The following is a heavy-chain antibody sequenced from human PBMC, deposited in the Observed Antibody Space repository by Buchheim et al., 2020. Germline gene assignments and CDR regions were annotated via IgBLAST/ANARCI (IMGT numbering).Heavy chain of an antibody. D-gene: IGHD3-22*01. V-gene: IGHV3-30*18. J-gene: IGHJ2*01. CDR1: GFTFSSYG. CDR3: AKPLSYYDSSGYYLYWYFDL. CDR2: ISYDGSNK. Sequence: QVQLVESGGGVVQPGRSLRLSCAASGFTFSSYGMHWVRQAPGKGLEWVAVISYDGSNKYYADSVKGRFTISRDNSKNTLYLQMNSLRAEDTAVYYCAKPLSYYDSSGYYLYWYFDLWGRGTL.